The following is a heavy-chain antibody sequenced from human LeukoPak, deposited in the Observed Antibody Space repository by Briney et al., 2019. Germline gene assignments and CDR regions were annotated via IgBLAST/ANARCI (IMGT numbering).Heavy chain of an antibody. V-gene: IGHV4-39*07. Sequence: PSETLSLTCTVSGGSISSGGYYWSWIRQHPGKGLEWIGEINHSGGTNYNPSLKSRVTISVDTSKNQFSLKLSSVTAADTAVYYCAARVTTEYYFDYWGQGTLVTVSS. D-gene: IGHD4-17*01. CDR1: GGSISSGGYY. J-gene: IGHJ4*02. CDR2: INHSGGT. CDR3: AARVTTEYYFDY.